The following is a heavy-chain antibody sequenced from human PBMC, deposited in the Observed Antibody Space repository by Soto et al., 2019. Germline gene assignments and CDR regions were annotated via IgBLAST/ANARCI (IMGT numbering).Heavy chain of an antibody. V-gene: IGHV3-15*07. CDR3: AADLGPADDGNNGFDP. Sequence: EVQLVESGGDLVKPGGSLRLSCAASGFIFSHAWFHWVRQPPGKGLELVGRVKNNGGATDYAASVKGRFTISRDDSKDTVYLQMSSLRTEDTGIYYCAADLGPADDGNNGFDPWGQGTLVSVSS. CDR1: GFIFSHAW. J-gene: IGHJ5*02. CDR2: VKNNGGAT.